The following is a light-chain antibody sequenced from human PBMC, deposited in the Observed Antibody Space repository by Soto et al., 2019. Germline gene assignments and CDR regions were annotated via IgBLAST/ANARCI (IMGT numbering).Light chain of an antibody. V-gene: IGLV2-14*01. CDR3: NSYTNSDTVI. CDR1: SSDIGAYHY. Sequence: QSALTQAASVSGSPGQSITISCTGTSSDIGAYHYVSWYQRRPGKAPKVLIYAVNNRPSWISDRFSGSKSGNTASLTISGLQAEDEAVYYCNSYTNSDTVIFGGGTKLTVL. CDR2: AVN. J-gene: IGLJ2*01.